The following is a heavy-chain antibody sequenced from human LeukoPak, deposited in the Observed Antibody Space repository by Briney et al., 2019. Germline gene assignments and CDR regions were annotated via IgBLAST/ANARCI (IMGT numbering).Heavy chain of an antibody. D-gene: IGHD4-17*01. V-gene: IGHV3-23*01. CDR3: ASLYYGAADY. Sequence: GGSLRLSCVGSGFTFRSHAMSWVRQAPEKGLEFVSGIYENGGTTYYADSVKGRFTISRDNAKSSLYLQMNSLRAEDTAVYYCASLYYGAADYWGQGTLVTVSS. CDR1: GFTFRSHA. J-gene: IGHJ4*02. CDR2: IYENGGTT.